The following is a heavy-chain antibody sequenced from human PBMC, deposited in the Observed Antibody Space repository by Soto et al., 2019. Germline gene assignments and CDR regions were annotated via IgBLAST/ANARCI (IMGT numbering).Heavy chain of an antibody. V-gene: IGHV4-4*07. CDR3: AREEYQLPQGSFYYYGMDV. CDR1: GGSISSYY. Sequence: SETLSLTCTVSGGSISSYYWSWIRQPAGKGLEWIGRIYTSGSTNYNPSLKSRVTMSVDTSKNQFSLKLSSVTAADTAVYYCAREEYQLPQGSFYYYGMDVWGQGTTVTVSS. D-gene: IGHD2-2*01. J-gene: IGHJ6*02. CDR2: IYTSGST.